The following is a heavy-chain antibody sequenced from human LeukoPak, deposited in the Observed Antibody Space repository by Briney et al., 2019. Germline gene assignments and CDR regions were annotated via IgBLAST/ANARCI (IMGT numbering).Heavy chain of an antibody. V-gene: IGHV3-30*04. J-gene: IGHJ4*02. D-gene: IGHD3-22*01. CDR2: ILYDGNNE. CDR1: GFIFSTYA. Sequence: GGSLRLSCAASGFIFSTYAMHWVRQAPGKGLEWVALILYDGNNEYCADSVKGHFTISRDNSENTLYLQMNSLRAEDTAVYYCARAGGSYSFDYWGQGTLVTVSS. CDR3: ARAGGSYSFDY.